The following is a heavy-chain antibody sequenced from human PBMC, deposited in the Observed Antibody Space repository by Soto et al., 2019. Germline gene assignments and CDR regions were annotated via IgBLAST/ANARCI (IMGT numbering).Heavy chain of an antibody. Sequence: EVQLVESGGGLVQPGRSLRLSCAASGFTFDDYAMHWVRQAPGKGLEWVSGFIWNRGSIGYADSVKGRFTVSRDNAKKPLELQMNSPEPEEKGFDYRAKGWGIGTWGPFDFCGQGNLV. CDR2: FIWNRGSI. V-gene: IGHV3-9*01. CDR3: AKGWGIGTWGPFDF. D-gene: IGHD2-8*02. CDR1: GFTFDDYA. J-gene: IGHJ4*02.